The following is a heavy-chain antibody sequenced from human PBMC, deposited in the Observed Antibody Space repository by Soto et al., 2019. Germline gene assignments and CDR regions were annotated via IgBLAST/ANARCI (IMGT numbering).Heavy chain of an antibody. CDR1: GAIFSSNA. Sequence: QVQLVQSGAEVKKPGSSVKVTCKASGAIFSSNAISWVRQAPGQGLEWMGGILTIFGRTNYAQKFQGRVTITADESTRTAYMELSSLKSEDTAVYYCATGGRGYSYAPRFYFEYWGQGTLVIVSS. V-gene: IGHV1-69*01. CDR2: ILTIFGRT. D-gene: IGHD5-18*01. CDR3: ATGGRGYSYAPRFYFEY. J-gene: IGHJ4*02.